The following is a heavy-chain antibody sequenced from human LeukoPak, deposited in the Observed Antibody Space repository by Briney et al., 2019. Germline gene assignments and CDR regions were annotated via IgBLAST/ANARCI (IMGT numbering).Heavy chain of an antibody. CDR1: GYTFTSYD. CDR2: MNPNSGNT. CDR3: ARLVLYDFWSGYYNKEYYYYYMDV. Sequence: ASVKVSCKASGYTFTSYDINWVRQATGQGLEWMGWMNPNSGNTGYAQKFQGRVTITRNTSISTAYMELSSLRSEDTAVYYCARLVLYDFWSGYYNKEYYYYYMDVWGEGTTVTVSS. J-gene: IGHJ6*03. V-gene: IGHV1-8*03. D-gene: IGHD3-3*01.